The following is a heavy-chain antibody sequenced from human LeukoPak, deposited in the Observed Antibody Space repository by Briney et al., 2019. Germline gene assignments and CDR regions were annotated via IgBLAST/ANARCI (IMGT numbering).Heavy chain of an antibody. CDR1: GGTFSSYA. Sequence: SVKVSCKASGGTFSSYAISWVRQAPGQGLEWMGGIIPIFGTANYAQKFQGRVTITADESTSTAYMELTSQRSEDTAVYYCARLPGYYYDSSGHWGQGTLVTVSS. J-gene: IGHJ4*02. CDR3: ARLPGYYYDSSGH. CDR2: IIPIFGTA. V-gene: IGHV1-69*13. D-gene: IGHD3-22*01.